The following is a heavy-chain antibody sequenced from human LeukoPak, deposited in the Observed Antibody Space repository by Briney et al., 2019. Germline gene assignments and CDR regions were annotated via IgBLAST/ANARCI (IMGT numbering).Heavy chain of an antibody. D-gene: IGHD3-3*01. V-gene: IGHV1-24*01. CDR3: ATDLVGRSHYDFWSGSV. J-gene: IGHJ4*02. CDR1: GYTFTGYC. CDR2: FDPEDGET. Sequence: ASVKVSCKASGYTFTGYCMHWVRQAPGKGLEWMGGFDPEDGETIYAQKFQGRVTMTEDTSTDTAYMELSSLRSEDTAVYYCATDLVGRSHYDFWSGSVWGQGTLVTVSS.